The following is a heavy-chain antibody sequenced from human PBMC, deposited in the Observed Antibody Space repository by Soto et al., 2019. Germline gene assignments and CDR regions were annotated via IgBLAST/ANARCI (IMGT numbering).Heavy chain of an antibody. V-gene: IGHV1-69*12. Sequence: QVQLVQSGAEVKKPGSSVKVSCKASGGTFSSYAISWVRQAPGQGLEWMGGIFPIFGTANYAQKFQGIVTITADESTSTAYMELSSLRSEDTAVYYCARDMGELQLWHLFDCWGQGTLVIVAS. CDR2: IFPIFGTA. J-gene: IGHJ4*02. CDR3: ARDMGELQLWHLFDC. D-gene: IGHD3-16*01. CDR1: GGTFSSYA.